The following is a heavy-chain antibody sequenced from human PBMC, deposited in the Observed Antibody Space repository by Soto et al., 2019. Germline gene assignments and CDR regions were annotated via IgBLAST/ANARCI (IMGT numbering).Heavy chain of an antibody. CDR1: GFTFSSYA. CDR3: SKEAAAGAFDF. CDR2: ISGSGGST. V-gene: IGHV3-23*01. J-gene: IGHJ4*02. Sequence: EVQLLESGGGLVQPGGSLRLSCAASGFTFSSYAMNWVRQAPGKGLESVSAISGSGGSTYYADSVKGRFTISRDNSKKTLYLQMNSLRAEDTAVDYYSKEAAAGAFDFWGQGTLVTVSS. D-gene: IGHD6-13*01.